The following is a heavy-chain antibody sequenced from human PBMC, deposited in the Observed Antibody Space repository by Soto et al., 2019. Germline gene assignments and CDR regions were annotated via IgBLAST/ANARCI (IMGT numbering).Heavy chain of an antibody. Sequence: GGSLRLSCAASGFTFSSYSMNWVRQAPGKGLEWVSYISSSSSTIYYADSVKGRFTISRDNAKNSLYLQVNSLRDEDTAVYYCARDTQDDFWSGYYRDYWGQGTLVTVSS. CDR2: ISSSSSTI. J-gene: IGHJ4*02. CDR3: ARDTQDDFWSGYYRDY. D-gene: IGHD3-3*01. V-gene: IGHV3-48*02. CDR1: GFTFSSYS.